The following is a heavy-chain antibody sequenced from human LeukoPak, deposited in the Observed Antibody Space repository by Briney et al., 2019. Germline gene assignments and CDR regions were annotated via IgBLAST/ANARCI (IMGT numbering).Heavy chain of an antibody. CDR3: AKDLSSGWYVSDY. Sequence: GGSLRLSCAASGFTFSSYAMSWVRQAPGKGLEWVSAISGSGGSTYYADSVKGRFTISRDNSRNTLYLQMNSLRAEDTAVYYCAKDLSSGWYVSDYWGQGTLVTVSS. CDR1: GFTFSSYA. D-gene: IGHD6-19*01. CDR2: ISGSGGST. J-gene: IGHJ4*02. V-gene: IGHV3-23*01.